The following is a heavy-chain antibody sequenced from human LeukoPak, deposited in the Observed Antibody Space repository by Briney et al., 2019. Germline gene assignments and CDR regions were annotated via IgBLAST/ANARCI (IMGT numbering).Heavy chain of an antibody. V-gene: IGHV4-59*12. CDR1: GGSIRSYY. Sequence: PSETLSLTCSVSGGSIRSYYWSWIRQPPGKGLEWIGYIFHTGHTSYNPSLKSRVTISVDTSKNQFSLKLSSVTAADTAVYYCARGIVDSYYFDYWGQGTLVTVSS. J-gene: IGHJ4*02. D-gene: IGHD5-12*01. CDR3: ARGIVDSYYFDY. CDR2: IFHTGHT.